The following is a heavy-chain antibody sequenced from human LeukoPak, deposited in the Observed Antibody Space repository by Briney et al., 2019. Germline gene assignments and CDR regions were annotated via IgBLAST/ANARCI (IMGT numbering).Heavy chain of an antibody. Sequence: SETLSLTCTVSGGSISSGGYYWSWIRQHPGKGLEWIGYIYYSGSTYYNPSLKSRDTISVDTSKNQFSLKLSSVTAADTAVYYCASGQAVRGAFDIWGQGTMVTVSS. CDR1: GGSISSGGYY. CDR2: IYYSGST. CDR3: ASGQAVRGAFDI. J-gene: IGHJ3*02. D-gene: IGHD3-10*01. V-gene: IGHV4-31*03.